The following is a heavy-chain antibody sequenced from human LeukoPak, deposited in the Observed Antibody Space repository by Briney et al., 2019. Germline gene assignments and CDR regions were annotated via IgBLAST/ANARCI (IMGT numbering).Heavy chain of an antibody. CDR3: AKIRSEGSGQPLAFDF. CDR1: KFTFSNYA. D-gene: IGHD6-19*01. V-gene: IGHV3-23*01. Sequence: PGGSLRLSCAASKFTFSNYAMNWVRQAPGKGLEWVSGISTNVGRTYYADSVKGRFTFSRDNSKNTLYLPMNTLRAEDTAVYYCAKIRSEGSGQPLAFDFWGQGTLVTVSS. CDR2: ISTNVGRT. J-gene: IGHJ4*02.